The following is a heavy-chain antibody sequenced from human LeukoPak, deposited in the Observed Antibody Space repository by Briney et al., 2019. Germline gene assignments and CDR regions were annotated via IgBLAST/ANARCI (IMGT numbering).Heavy chain of an antibody. CDR1: GFTFSSYA. V-gene: IGHV3-23*01. D-gene: IGHD3-9*01. CDR3: AKWGDYDVLTGYYVSDY. Sequence: GASLRLSCAASGFTFSSYAMSWVRQAPGKGLEWVSVTGGGSGIYYADSMKSRFTISGDNSKNTLYLQINSLRAEDTAVYYCAKWGDYDVLTGYYVSDYWGQGTLVTVSS. CDR2: TGGGSGI. J-gene: IGHJ4*02.